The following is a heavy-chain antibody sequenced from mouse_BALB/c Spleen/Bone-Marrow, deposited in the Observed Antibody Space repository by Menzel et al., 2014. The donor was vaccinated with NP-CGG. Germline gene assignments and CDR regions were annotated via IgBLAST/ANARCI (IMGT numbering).Heavy chain of an antibody. CDR2: IDPANGNT. V-gene: IGHV14-3*02. CDR3: AREDYGNSYAMDY. CDR1: GINIKDTY. Sequence: EVQLQESGAELVKPGASVKLSCTASGINIKDTYMHWVKQRPEQGLDWIGRIDPANGNTKYDPKFQGKATITADTSSNAAYLQLSSLTSEDTAVYYCAREDYGNSYAMDYWGQGTSVTVSS. D-gene: IGHD2-1*01. J-gene: IGHJ4*01.